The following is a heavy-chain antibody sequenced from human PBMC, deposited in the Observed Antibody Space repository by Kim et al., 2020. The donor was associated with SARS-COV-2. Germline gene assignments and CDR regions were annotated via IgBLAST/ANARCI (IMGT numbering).Heavy chain of an antibody. D-gene: IGHD3-3*01. V-gene: IGHV3-30*18. Sequence: GGSLRLSCAASGFTFSSYGMHWVRQAPGKGLEWVAVISYDGSNKYYADSVKGRFTISRDNSKNTLYLQMNSLRAEDTAVYYCAKDSADLEYDFWSGYYYGWLGYWGQGTLVTVSS. J-gene: IGHJ4*02. CDR3: AKDSADLEYDFWSGYYYGWLGY. CDR1: GFTFSSYG. CDR2: ISYDGSNK.